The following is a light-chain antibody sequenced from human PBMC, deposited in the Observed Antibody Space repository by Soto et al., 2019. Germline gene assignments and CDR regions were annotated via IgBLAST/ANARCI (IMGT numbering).Light chain of an antibody. CDR2: DAS. J-gene: IGKJ2*01. Sequence: DIQMTQSPSTLSASVGDRVTITCRASQSISSWLAWYQQKPGKAPKLLIYDASSLESGVPSRSSGSGSGTEFTLNISSLQPDDFATYYCQQYNSYPYTFGQGTKVDIK. CDR1: QSISSW. CDR3: QQYNSYPYT. V-gene: IGKV1-5*01.